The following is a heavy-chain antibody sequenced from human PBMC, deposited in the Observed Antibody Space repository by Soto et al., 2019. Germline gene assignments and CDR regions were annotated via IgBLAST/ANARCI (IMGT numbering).Heavy chain of an antibody. V-gene: IGHV1-2*02. J-gene: IGHJ5*02. CDR3: ARGGGTTLAPLP. CDR1: GYTLTGYF. CDR2: INPNSGAT. D-gene: IGHD1-1*01. Sequence: ASVKVSCKASGYTLTGYFIHWVRQAPGQGLEWMGWINPNSGATKYAQKFQGRVTMTRDTSINTAHMELSSLRSDDTAVYYCARGGGTTLAPLPWGQGXLVTVYS.